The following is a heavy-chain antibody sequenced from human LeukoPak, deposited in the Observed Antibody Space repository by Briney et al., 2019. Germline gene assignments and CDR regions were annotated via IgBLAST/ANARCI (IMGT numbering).Heavy chain of an antibody. CDR3: ASPQAYSSGWYYFDY. CDR1: GFTFSSYW. V-gene: IGHV3-7*01. Sequence: GGSLRLSCAVSGFTFSSYWMTWVRQAPGKGLEWVAKIKEDGSEKYYVDSVKGRFTVSRDNVKNSLFLQMNSLRAEDTAVYYCASPQAYSSGWYYFDYWGQGTLVTVSS. CDR2: IKEDGSEK. J-gene: IGHJ4*02. D-gene: IGHD6-19*01.